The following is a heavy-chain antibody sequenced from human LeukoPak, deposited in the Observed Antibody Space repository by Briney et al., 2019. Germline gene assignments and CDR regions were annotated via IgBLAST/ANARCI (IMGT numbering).Heavy chain of an antibody. CDR2: IIPVFGAP. CDR3: ARFIYDSSALDY. Sequence: SVKVSCKASGGTFSSNGISWVRQAPGQGLEWMGGIIPVFGAPNYAQKFQDRVTITADESTSTAHMELSSLRSEDTAVYYCARFIYDSSALDYWGQGTLVTVSS. CDR1: GGTFSSNG. V-gene: IGHV1-69*13. D-gene: IGHD3-22*01. J-gene: IGHJ4*02.